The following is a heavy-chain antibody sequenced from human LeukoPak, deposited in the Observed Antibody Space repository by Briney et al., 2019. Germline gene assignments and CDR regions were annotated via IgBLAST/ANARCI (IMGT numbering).Heavy chain of an antibody. Sequence: GASVKVSCKASGYTFTDYYMHWVRQAPGQGFEWMGWNNPNDGDTNYAQKFQGRVTMTRDTSISTAHMEVSRLRSDDTAVYYCARANFLYCSSTTCLFDYWGQGTLVTVPS. J-gene: IGHJ4*02. CDR1: GYTFTDYY. CDR3: ARANFLYCSSTTCLFDY. V-gene: IGHV1-2*02. CDR2: NNPNDGDT. D-gene: IGHD2-2*01.